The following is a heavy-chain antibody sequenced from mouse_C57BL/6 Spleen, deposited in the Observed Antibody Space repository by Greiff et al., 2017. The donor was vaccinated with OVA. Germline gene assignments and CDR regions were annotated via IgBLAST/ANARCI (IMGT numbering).Heavy chain of an antibody. V-gene: IGHV5-4*03. Sequence: EVNVVESGGGLVKPGGSLKLSCAASGFTFSSYAMSWVRQTPEKRLEWVATISDGGSYTYYPDNVKGRFTISRDNAKNNLYLQRSHLKSEDTAMYYCARDYYGSHFDYWGQGTTLTVSS. CDR1: GFTFSSYA. D-gene: IGHD1-1*01. J-gene: IGHJ2*01. CDR3: ARDYYGSHFDY. CDR2: ISDGGSYT.